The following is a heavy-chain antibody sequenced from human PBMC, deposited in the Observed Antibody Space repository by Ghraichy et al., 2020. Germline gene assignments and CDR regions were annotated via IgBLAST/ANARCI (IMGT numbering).Heavy chain of an antibody. J-gene: IGHJ4*02. Sequence: GGSLRLSCAASGFTFSSYAMSWVRQAPGKGLEWVSVISGSGANTYHADSVKGRFTISRDNSKNTVYLQMNSLRAEDTAVYYCAKGWAGAARRTLFDYWGQGTLVTVSS. CDR1: GFTFSSYA. CDR3: AKGWAGAARRTLFDY. V-gene: IGHV3-23*01. D-gene: IGHD6-6*01. CDR2: ISGSGANT.